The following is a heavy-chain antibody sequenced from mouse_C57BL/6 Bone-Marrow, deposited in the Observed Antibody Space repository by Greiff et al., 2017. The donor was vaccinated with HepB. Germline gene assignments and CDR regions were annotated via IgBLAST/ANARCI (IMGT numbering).Heavy chain of an antibody. J-gene: IGHJ4*01. D-gene: IGHD2-2*01. Sequence: QVQLQQPGAELVRPGSSVKLSCKASGYTFTSYWMHWVKQRPIQGLEWIGNIDPSDSETHYNQKFKDKATLTVDKSSSTAYMQLSSLTSEDSAVYFYSSAGHGYLYSFDYWGQGAPVTGSS. V-gene: IGHV1-52*01. CDR3: SSAGHGYLYSFDY. CDR2: IDPSDSET. CDR1: GYTFTSYW.